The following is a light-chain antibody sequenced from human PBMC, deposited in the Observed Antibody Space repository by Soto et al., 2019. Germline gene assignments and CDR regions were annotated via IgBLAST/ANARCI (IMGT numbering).Light chain of an antibody. CDR1: SGHSTYI. CDR3: ETWDSNTHEV. V-gene: IGLV4-60*03. J-gene: IGLJ2*01. CDR2: LERSGSY. Sequence: QSVLTQSSSASASLGSSVKLTCTLSSGHSTYIVAWHQQQPGKAPRYLMKLERSGSYNKGSGVPDRFSGSSSGADRYLTISNLQSEDEADYYCETWDSNTHEVFGGGTKVTVL.